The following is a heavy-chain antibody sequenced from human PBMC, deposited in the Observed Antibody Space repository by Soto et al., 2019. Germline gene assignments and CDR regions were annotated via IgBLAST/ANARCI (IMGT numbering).Heavy chain of an antibody. CDR2: LYGAADQ. CDR3: SHAYGGTSWPNDAFDV. J-gene: IGHJ3*01. V-gene: IGHV2-5*02. D-gene: IGHD2-2*01. Sequence: QITLKEAGPTLVKPTQTLTLTCTFSGFSLSADGVGVGWIRQPPGKALEWLALLYGAADQRYRPSLKSRPTITKDTCKNQVFLTTTNTDPVDTATYYCSHAYGGTSWPNDAFDVWGQGTVVTVSS. CDR1: GFSLSADGVG.